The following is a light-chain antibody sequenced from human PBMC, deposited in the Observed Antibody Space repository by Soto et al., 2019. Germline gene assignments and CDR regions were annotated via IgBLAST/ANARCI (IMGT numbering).Light chain of an antibody. Sequence: EIVMTQSPATLSVSPGERATLSCRASKSVGSNLAWYHQKPGQAPRLLIYGASTRATGIPARFSGSGSGTEFTLTISSLQSEDFAVYYCQEYNILPYTFGQGTKLEI. CDR2: GAS. CDR3: QEYNILPYT. CDR1: KSVGSN. V-gene: IGKV3-15*01. J-gene: IGKJ2*01.